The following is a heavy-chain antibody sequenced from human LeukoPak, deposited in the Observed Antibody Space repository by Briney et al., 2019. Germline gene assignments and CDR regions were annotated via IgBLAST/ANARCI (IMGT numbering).Heavy chain of an antibody. CDR1: GGSISSYY. Sequence: SETLSPTCTVSGGSISSYYWSWIRQPPGKGLEWTGYIYYSGSTNYNPSLKSRVTISVDTSKNQFSLKLSSVTAADTAVYYCARIPITMSEDYYFDYWGQGTLVTVSS. CDR2: IYYSGST. V-gene: IGHV4-59*01. D-gene: IGHD3-10*02. J-gene: IGHJ4*02. CDR3: ARIPITMSEDYYFDY.